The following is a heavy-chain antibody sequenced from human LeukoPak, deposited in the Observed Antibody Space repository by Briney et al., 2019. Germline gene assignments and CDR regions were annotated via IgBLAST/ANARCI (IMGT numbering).Heavy chain of an antibody. Sequence: ASVKVSCXASGYTFTDYYMYWVRQAPGQGLEYMGWINPNSGGTNYAQKFQGRVTMTRDTSISTAYMELSSLRSDDTAMYYCARVHWRPATHWFDPWGQGTLVTVSS. CDR1: GYTFTDYY. D-gene: IGHD2-2*01. J-gene: IGHJ5*02. CDR2: INPNSGGT. V-gene: IGHV1-2*02. CDR3: ARVHWRPATHWFDP.